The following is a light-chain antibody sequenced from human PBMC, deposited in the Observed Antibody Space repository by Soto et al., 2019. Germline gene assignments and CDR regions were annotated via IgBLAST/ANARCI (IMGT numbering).Light chain of an antibody. V-gene: IGLV4-69*01. J-gene: IGLJ2*01. CDR2: LNSDGSH. CDR3: QTWSTGYVV. CDR1: SGHRSYN. Sequence: QLVLTQSPSASASLGPSVKLTCTLSSGHRSYNIAWHQQLPHKGHRYLLTLNSDGSHSKGDGIPDRFSGSGTAAERSLIIPRLQSEDEDDYCSQTWSTGYVVFGGGTKLTVL.